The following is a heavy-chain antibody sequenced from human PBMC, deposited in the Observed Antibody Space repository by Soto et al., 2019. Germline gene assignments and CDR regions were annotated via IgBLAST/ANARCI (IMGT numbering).Heavy chain of an antibody. D-gene: IGHD2-15*01. CDR3: ARLVGRGRFDL. Sequence: EVQLVESGGHLVQPGGSLRLSCAASGFTFSSYWMNWVRQAPGKGLEWVASIKYDGSDRKYVDSVKGRFAISRENAKNSLYLQMDSLRTEDTAVYFCARLVGRGRFDLWGQGALVTVSS. J-gene: IGHJ5*01. CDR2: IKYDGSDR. CDR1: GFTFSSYW. V-gene: IGHV3-7*01.